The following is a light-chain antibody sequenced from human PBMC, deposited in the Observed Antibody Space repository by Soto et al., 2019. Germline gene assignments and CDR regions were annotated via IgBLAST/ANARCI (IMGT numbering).Light chain of an antibody. CDR2: GVS. J-gene: IGKJ1*01. CDR1: QSVTSNY. CDR3: QQYTDCPLT. V-gene: IGKV3-20*01. Sequence: EVVMTQSPATLSVSPGERATLSCRASQSVTSNYLAWYQQKPGQAPRLLIYGVSSRATGIPDRFSGSGSGTDFTLTISRLEPEDFAVYYCQQYTDCPLTFGHGTKVEVK.